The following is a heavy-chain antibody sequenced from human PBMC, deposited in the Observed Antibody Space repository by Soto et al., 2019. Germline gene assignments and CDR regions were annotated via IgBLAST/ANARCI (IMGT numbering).Heavy chain of an antibody. CDR1: GGTFSSYA. D-gene: IGHD3-10*02. J-gene: IGHJ6*02. V-gene: IGHV1-69*10. Sequence: SVKVSCKASGGTFSSYAISWVRQAPGQGLEWMGGIIPILGIANYAQKFQGRVTITEDKSTSTAYMKMSSLRSEDTAVYFCARGISPAPRDVLFCSGELPRYCYYGMDVWGQGTTVTVSS. CDR2: IIPILGIA. CDR3: ARGISPAPRDVLFCSGELPRYCYYGMDV.